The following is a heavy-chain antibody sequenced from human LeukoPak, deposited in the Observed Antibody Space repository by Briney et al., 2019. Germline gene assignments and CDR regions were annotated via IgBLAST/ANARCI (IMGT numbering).Heavy chain of an antibody. CDR3: AKFTVPAAILDY. V-gene: IGHV3-21*01. CDR2: ISSSSSYI. CDR1: GFTFSSYS. J-gene: IGHJ4*02. D-gene: IGHD2-2*01. Sequence: PGGSLRLSCAASGFTFSSYSMNWVRQAPGKGLEWVSSISSSSSYIYYADSVKGRFTISRDNSKNTLYLQMNSLRAEDTAVYYCAKFTVPAAILDYWGQGTLVTVSS.